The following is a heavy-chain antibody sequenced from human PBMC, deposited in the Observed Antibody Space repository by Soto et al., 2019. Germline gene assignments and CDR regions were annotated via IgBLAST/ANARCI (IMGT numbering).Heavy chain of an antibody. J-gene: IGHJ4*02. CDR3: ARDQDGGSNY. CDR2: ISYDGSNK. D-gene: IGHD1-26*01. Sequence: QVQLVESGGGVVQPGRSLRLSCAASGFTFSSYAMHWVRQAPGKGLEWVAVISYDGSNKYYADSVKGRFTISRDNSKNTLYLRMNSLRAEDTAVYYCARDQDGGSNYWGQGTLVTVSS. V-gene: IGHV3-30-3*01. CDR1: GFTFSSYA.